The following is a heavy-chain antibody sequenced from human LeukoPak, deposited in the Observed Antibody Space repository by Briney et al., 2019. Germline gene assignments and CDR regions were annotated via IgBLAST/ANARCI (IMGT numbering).Heavy chain of an antibody. CDR2: INQDGSEK. CDR1: GFSFSSHW. CDR3: ARDIEAPGIAFDY. J-gene: IGHJ4*02. D-gene: IGHD6-13*01. Sequence: GGSLRLSCAVSGFSFSSHWMSWVRQAPGRGLEWVANINQDGSEKHYVDPVKGRFIISRDNAKSSLYLQMNSLRAEDSAVYYCARDIEAPGIAFDYWGQGSLVTVSS. V-gene: IGHV3-7*03.